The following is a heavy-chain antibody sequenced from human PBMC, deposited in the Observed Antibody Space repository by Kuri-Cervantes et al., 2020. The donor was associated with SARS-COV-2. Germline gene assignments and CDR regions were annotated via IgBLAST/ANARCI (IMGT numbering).Heavy chain of an antibody. Sequence: GSLRLSCTVSGYSISSGYYWGWIRRPPGKGLEWIGSIYHSGSTYYNPSLKSRVTISVDTSKNQFSLKLSSVTAADTAVYYCAREYCSSTSCYGAFDIWGQGTMVTVSS. D-gene: IGHD2-2*01. CDR3: AREYCSSTSCYGAFDI. J-gene: IGHJ3*02. CDR2: IYHSGST. CDR1: GYSISSGYY. V-gene: IGHV4-38-2*02.